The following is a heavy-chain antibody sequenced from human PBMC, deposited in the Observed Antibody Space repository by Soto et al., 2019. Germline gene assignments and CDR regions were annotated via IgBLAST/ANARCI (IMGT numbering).Heavy chain of an antibody. J-gene: IGHJ6*02. D-gene: IGHD3-10*01. V-gene: IGHV3-23*01. Sequence: GGSLRLSCLASGFTFSDYAMTWVRHVPGRGLEWVSSLNGAGGSTYYADSVRGRFTISRDNSQNTLFLQMNRLTVDETAIYYCAAPRDEYGSGISWFTYGMDVWGQGTTVTVSS. CDR2: LNGAGGST. CDR3: AAPRDEYGSGISWFTYGMDV. CDR1: GFTFSDYA.